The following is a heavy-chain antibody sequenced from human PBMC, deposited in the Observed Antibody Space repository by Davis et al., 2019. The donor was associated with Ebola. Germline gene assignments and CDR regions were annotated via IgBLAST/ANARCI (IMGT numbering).Heavy chain of an antibody. J-gene: IGHJ6*03. CDR3: ARGVGAYYNMDV. CDR2: INHGGST. CDR1: GGSFSGYY. Sequence: MPSETLSLTCAVYGGSFSGYYWTWIRQPPGKGLEWIGEINHGGSTNYNPSLKSRVTISVDTSKSQFSLKLSAVTAADTAVYYCARGVGAYYNMDVWGKGTTVTVSS. V-gene: IGHV4-34*01.